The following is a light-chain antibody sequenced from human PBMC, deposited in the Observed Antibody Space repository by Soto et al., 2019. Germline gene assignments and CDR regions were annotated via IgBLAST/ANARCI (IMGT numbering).Light chain of an antibody. J-gene: IGKJ4*01. Sequence: FSPGERATLSFRASQSVSSNYLAWYQQKPGQAPRLLIYGASSRATGIPDRFSGSGSGTDFTLTISRLEPEDFAVYYCQQYGSSPPVTFGGGTKVDIK. CDR3: QQYGSSPPVT. CDR1: QSVSSNY. CDR2: GAS. V-gene: IGKV3-20*01.